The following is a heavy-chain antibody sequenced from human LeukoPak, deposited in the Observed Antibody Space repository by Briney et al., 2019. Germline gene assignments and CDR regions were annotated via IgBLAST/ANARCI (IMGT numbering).Heavy chain of an antibody. CDR3: ARAPMVRGVITLSYYFDY. D-gene: IGHD3-10*01. CDR1: GYTFTSYD. Sequence: ASVKVSCKASGYTFTSYDINWVRQATGQGLEWMGWMNPNSGNTGYAQKFQGRVTMTRNTSISTAYMELSSLRSEDTAVYYCARAPMVRGVITLSYYFDYWGQGTLVTVSS. V-gene: IGHV1-8*01. J-gene: IGHJ4*02. CDR2: MNPNSGNT.